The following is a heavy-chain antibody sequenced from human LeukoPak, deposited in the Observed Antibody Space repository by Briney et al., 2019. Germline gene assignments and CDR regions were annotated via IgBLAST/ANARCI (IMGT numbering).Heavy chain of an antibody. V-gene: IGHV4-30-4*01. Sequence: SETLSLTCTVSGGSISSGDYYWSWIRQPPGKGLEWIGYIYYSGSTYYNPSLKSRVTISVDTSKNQFSLKLSSVTAADTAVYYCARVPPPSYYYDSSGYLGFDHWGQGTLVTVSS. D-gene: IGHD3-22*01. CDR2: IYYSGST. CDR3: ARVPPPSYYYDSSGYLGFDH. CDR1: GGSISSGDYY. J-gene: IGHJ4*02.